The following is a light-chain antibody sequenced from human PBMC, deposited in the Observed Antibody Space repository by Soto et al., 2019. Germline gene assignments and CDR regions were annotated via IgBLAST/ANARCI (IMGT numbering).Light chain of an antibody. J-gene: IGKJ5*01. V-gene: IGKV1-5*03. CDR3: QQYNNWPPIT. CDR1: QTISSW. CDR2: KAS. Sequence: QSPSTLSGSVGDRVTITCRASQTISSWLAWYQQKPGKAPKLLIYKASTLKSGVPSRFSGSGSGTEFTLTISSLQPDDFAVYYCQQYNNWPPITFGQGTRLEIK.